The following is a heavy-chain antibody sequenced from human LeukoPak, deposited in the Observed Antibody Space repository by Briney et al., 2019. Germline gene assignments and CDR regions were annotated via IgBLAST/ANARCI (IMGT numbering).Heavy chain of an antibody. CDR1: GGSFSGYY. D-gene: IGHD6-19*01. V-gene: IGHV4-34*01. CDR3: ARRRRGSGWYRGGD. J-gene: IGHJ4*02. Sequence: SETLSLTCAVYGGSFSGYYWSWIRQPPGKGLEWIGEINHSGSTNYNPSLKSRVTISVDTSKNQFSLKLSSVTAADTAVYYCARRRRGSGWYRGGDWGQGTLVTVSS. CDR2: INHSGST.